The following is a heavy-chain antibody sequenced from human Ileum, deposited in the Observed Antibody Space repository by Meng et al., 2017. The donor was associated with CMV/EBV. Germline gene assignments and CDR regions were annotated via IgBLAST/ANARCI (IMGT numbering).Heavy chain of an antibody. CDR1: GYAFTSDD. J-gene: IGHJ4*02. CDR2: MNPIRGNT. CDR3: ARGLRIVGTALAF. Sequence: KASGYAFTSDDIKWVRQATGQGLEWMGWMNPIRGNTVYAQKFQGRVTMTRNTSISTAYMELSSLTSEDTAVYYCARGLRIVGTALAFWGQGSLVTVSS. V-gene: IGHV1-8*01. D-gene: IGHD1-7*01.